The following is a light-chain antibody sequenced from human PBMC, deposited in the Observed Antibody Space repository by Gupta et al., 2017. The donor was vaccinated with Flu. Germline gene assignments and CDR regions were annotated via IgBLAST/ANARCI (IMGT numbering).Light chain of an antibody. CDR2: KDS. CDR1: KKN. Sequence: KKNAFWYQQRPGQAPVLVMYKDSKRPSGVPGRFSGSSSGRIVRLTITGAQADDEADYYCQTGDSSKTYIFGSGT. J-gene: IGLJ1*01. CDR3: QTGDSSKTYI. V-gene: IGLV3-10*02.